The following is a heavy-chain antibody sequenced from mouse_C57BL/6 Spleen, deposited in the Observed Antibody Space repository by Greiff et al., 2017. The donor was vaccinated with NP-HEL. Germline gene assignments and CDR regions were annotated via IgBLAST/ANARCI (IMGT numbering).Heavy chain of an antibody. J-gene: IGHJ1*03. CDR2: ISYDGSN. CDR1: GYSITSGYY. Sequence: DVKLQESGPGLVKPSQSLSLTCSVTGYSITSGYYWNWIRQFPGNKLEWMGYISYDGSNNYNPSLKNRISITRDTSKNQFFLKLNSVTTEDTATYYCARVTWYFDVWGTGTTVTVSS. V-gene: IGHV3-6*01. CDR3: ARVTWYFDV.